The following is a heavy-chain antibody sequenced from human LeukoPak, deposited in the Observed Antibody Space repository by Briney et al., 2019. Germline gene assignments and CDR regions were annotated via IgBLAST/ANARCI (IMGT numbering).Heavy chain of an antibody. J-gene: IGHJ3*02. D-gene: IGHD3-10*01. Sequence: PSETLSLTCTVSGGSISSGSYYWSWIRQPAGKGLEWIGRIYTSGSTNYNPSLKSRVTISVDTSKNQFSLKLSSVTAADTAVYYCARDGVLLWFGEFPWGAFDIWGQGTMVTVSS. CDR2: IYTSGST. V-gene: IGHV4-61*02. CDR1: GGSISSGSYY. CDR3: ARDGVLLWFGEFPWGAFDI.